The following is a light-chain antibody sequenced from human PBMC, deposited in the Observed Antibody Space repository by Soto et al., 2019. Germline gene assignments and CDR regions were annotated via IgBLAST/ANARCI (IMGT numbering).Light chain of an antibody. CDR2: EVS. CDR3: SSYTSSSTLVV. V-gene: IGLV2-14*01. CDR1: SSDVGGYNY. Sequence: QSALTQPASVSGSPGQSITISCTGTSSDVGGYNYVSWYQQHPGKAPKLMIYEVSNRPSGVSNRFSGSKSGNTASLTISGLQAEDEAEYYCSSYTSSSTLVVFGTGPKVTVL. J-gene: IGLJ1*01.